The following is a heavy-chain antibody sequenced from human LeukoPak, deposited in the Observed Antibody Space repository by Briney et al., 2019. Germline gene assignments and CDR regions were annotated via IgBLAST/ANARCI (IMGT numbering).Heavy chain of an antibody. D-gene: IGHD4-23*01. CDR2: IHYSGSA. V-gene: IGHV4-34*01. Sequence: SETLSLTCAVYGGSFSGYYWTWIRQTPGKGLEWIGEIHYSGSATYNPSLKSRVTISVDTSKNQFSLKLSSVTAADTAVYYCARAMTTAVTAADYWGQGSLVTVSS. CDR3: ARAMTTAVTAADY. CDR1: GGSFSGYY. J-gene: IGHJ4*02.